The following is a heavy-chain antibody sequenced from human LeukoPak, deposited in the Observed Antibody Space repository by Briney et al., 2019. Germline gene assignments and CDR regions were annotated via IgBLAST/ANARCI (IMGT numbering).Heavy chain of an antibody. CDR3: ARDGLVATITFAFDY. Sequence: ASVKVSCKASGYTFTSYGISWVRQAPGQGLEWRGWISAYNGNTNYAQKLQGRVTMTTDTSTSTAYMELRSLGSDDTAVYYCARDGLVATITFAFDYWGQGTLVTVSS. CDR1: GYTFTSYG. CDR2: ISAYNGNT. D-gene: IGHD5-12*01. V-gene: IGHV1-18*01. J-gene: IGHJ4*02.